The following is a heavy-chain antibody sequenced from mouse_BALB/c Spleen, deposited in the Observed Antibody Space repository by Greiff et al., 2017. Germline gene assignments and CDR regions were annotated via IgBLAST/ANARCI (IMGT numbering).Heavy chain of an antibody. Sequence: EESGPGLVKPSQSLSLTCSVTGYSITSGYYWNWIRQFPGNKLEWMGYISYDGSNNYNPSLKNRISITRDTSKNQFFLKLNSVTTEDTATYYCARDGDYYGSSFAWFAYWGQGTLVTVSA. J-gene: IGHJ3*01. V-gene: IGHV3-6*02. CDR3: ARDGDYYGSSFAWFAY. D-gene: IGHD1-1*01. CDR1: GYSITSGYY. CDR2: ISYDGSN.